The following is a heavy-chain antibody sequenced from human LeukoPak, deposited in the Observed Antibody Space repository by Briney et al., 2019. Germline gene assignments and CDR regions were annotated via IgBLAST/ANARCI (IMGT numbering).Heavy chain of an antibody. V-gene: IGHV3-15*01. CDR3: TTSGSGWDYFDY. Sequence: GGSLRLSCAASGFTFSDYGMDWVRQAPGKGLEWVGHIKSKKNGGTTDFATPVKGRFTISRDDSKNTLYLQMNSLRTEDTAVYYCTTSGSGWDYFDYWGQGTLVTVSS. J-gene: IGHJ4*02. D-gene: IGHD6-19*01. CDR2: IKSKKNGGTT. CDR1: GFTFSDYG.